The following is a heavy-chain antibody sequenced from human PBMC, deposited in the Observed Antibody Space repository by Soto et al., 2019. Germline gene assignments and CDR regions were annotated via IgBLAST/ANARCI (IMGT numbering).Heavy chain of an antibody. CDR2: IGSSGSGGAT. D-gene: IGHD6-13*01. J-gene: IGHJ6*02. CDR3: AKGKYSSSWYNGLDV. V-gene: IGHV3-23*01. CDR1: VFTFSRYA. Sequence: GGALTLSCPASVFTFSRYAMTWFRQGPVKGLEWVSAIGSSGSGGATYYVDSVKGRFTISRDNFKNTLYLQMNSLRAEDTAVYYCAKGKYSSSWYNGLDVWGQGTTVTVSS.